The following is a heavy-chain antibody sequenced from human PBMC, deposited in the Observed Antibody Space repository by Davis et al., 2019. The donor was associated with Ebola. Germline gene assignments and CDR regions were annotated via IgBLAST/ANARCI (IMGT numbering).Heavy chain of an antibody. J-gene: IGHJ3*02. V-gene: IGHV4-59*01. CDR1: GGSISTYY. CDR3: ARDFMGAFDI. Sequence: SETLSLTCTVSGGSISTYYWSWIRQPPGKGLEWLGFIYHGGNTNYNPSLQSRITISLDTPKKQFSLKLTAVTAADTAVYYCARDFMGAFDIWGQGRMVTVSS. CDR2: IYHGGNT. D-gene: IGHD3-10*01.